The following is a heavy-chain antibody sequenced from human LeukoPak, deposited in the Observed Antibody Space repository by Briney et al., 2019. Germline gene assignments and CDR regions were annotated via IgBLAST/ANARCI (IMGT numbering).Heavy chain of an antibody. Sequence: PGGSLRLSCAASGFTFSSYEMNWVRQAPGKGLEWVSYISSSGSTIYYADSVKGRFTISRDNAKNSLYLQMNSLRAEDTAVYYCASSVLRGSNWFDPWGQGTLVTVSS. V-gene: IGHV3-48*03. D-gene: IGHD3-10*01. J-gene: IGHJ5*02. CDR2: ISSSGSTI. CDR3: ASSVLRGSNWFDP. CDR1: GFTFSSYE.